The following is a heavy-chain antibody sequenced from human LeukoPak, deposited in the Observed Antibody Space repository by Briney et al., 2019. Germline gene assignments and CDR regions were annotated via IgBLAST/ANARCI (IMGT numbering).Heavy chain of an antibody. CDR2: ISTGGDT. Sequence: GGSLRLSCAASGFTFSSYAMSWARQAPGKGLEWVSTISTGGDTYYADSVKGRFTISRDNSKNTLCLQMNSLRAEDTAVYYCAKDRIGGGVEDYWGQGTLVTVSS. CDR3: AKDRIGGGVEDY. D-gene: IGHD2-8*02. V-gene: IGHV3-23*01. J-gene: IGHJ4*02. CDR1: GFTFSSYA.